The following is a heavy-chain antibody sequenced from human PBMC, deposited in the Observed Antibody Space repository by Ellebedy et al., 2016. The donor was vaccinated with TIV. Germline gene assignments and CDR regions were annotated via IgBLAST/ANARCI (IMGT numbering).Heavy chain of an antibody. CDR3: GREARGNGGFDP. CDR1: GYTFTNYY. V-gene: IGHV1-46*01. D-gene: IGHD4-23*01. Sequence: AASVKVSCKASGYTFTNYYIHWVRQAPGQGLEWMGIIDPSDGVTNYPQKFQGRVTMTRDTSTRTLYMQLISLRSEDPAVYYWGREARGNGGFDPWGQGTLVTVSS. J-gene: IGHJ5*02. CDR2: IDPSDGVT.